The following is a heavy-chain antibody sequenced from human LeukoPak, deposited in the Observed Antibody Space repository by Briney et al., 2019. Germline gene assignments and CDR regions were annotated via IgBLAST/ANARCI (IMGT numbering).Heavy chain of an antibody. V-gene: IGHV4-34*01. Sequence: PSETLSLTCAVYGGSFSGYYWSWIRQPPGKGLEWIGEINHSGSTNYNPSLKSRVTISVDTSKNQFSLKLSSVTAADTAVYYCARESAGALDIWGQGTVVTVSS. J-gene: IGHJ3*02. CDR1: GGSFSGYY. CDR2: INHSGST. CDR3: ARESAGALDI.